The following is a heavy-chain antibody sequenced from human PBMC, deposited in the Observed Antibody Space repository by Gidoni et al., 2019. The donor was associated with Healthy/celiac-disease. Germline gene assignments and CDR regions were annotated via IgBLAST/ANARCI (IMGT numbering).Heavy chain of an antibody. Sequence: VQLLESGGGLVQPGGSLRLSCAASGFTFSSAAMSWVRQAPGKGLEWVSAISGSGGSTYYADSVKGRFTISRDNSKNTLYLQMNSLRAEDTAVYYCAKDSFYDILTGYYTHGWFDPWGQGTLVTVSS. CDR2: ISGSGGST. V-gene: IGHV3-23*01. CDR1: GFTFSSAA. CDR3: AKDSFYDILTGYYTHGWFDP. J-gene: IGHJ5*02. D-gene: IGHD3-9*01.